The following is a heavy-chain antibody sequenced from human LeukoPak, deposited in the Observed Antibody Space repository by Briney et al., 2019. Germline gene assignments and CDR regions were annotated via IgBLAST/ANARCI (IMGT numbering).Heavy chain of an antibody. CDR3: ARTSGFYYH. Sequence: PSETLSLTCAVYGGSFSDYYWSWIRQPPGKGLEWIGEINHSGSTNYNPSLKSRVTISVDTSKNQFSLKLSSVTAADTAVYYCARTSGFYYHWGQGTLVTVSS. D-gene: IGHD2/OR15-2a*01. V-gene: IGHV4-34*01. J-gene: IGHJ5*02. CDR2: INHSGST. CDR1: GGSFSDYY.